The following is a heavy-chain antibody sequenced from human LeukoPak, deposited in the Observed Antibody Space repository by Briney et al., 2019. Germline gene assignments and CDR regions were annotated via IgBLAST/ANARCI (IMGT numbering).Heavy chain of an antibody. J-gene: IGHJ4*02. Sequence: SETLSLTCTVSGDSISGFYWSWVRQPPGKGLEWIGYIYNTGRTNYNPSLKSRVTISLDTSKNQFSLQLSSVTAADTAVYYCARQSVEMSTLSYFHNWGQGTLVTVSS. CDR1: GDSISGFY. D-gene: IGHD5-24*01. CDR2: IYNTGRT. V-gene: IGHV4-59*01. CDR3: ARQSVEMSTLSYFHN.